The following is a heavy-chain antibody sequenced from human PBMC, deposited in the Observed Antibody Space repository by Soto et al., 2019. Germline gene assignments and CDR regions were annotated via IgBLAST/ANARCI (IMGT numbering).Heavy chain of an antibody. CDR2: IIPILGIA. Sequence: QVQLVQSGAEVKKPGSSVKVSCKTSGGTFSSYTISWVRQAPGQGLEWMGRIIPILGIANYAQKFQGRVTITADKSTSTAYMELSSLRSEDTAVYYCARVTDVGPYIWGSYSSWYFDLWGRGTLVTVSS. J-gene: IGHJ2*01. V-gene: IGHV1-69*02. CDR3: ARVTDVGPYIWGSYSSWYFDL. D-gene: IGHD3-16*01. CDR1: GGTFSSYT.